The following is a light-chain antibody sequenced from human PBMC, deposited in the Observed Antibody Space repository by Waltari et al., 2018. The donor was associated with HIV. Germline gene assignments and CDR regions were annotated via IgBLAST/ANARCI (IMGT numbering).Light chain of an antibody. CDR2: AAS. J-gene: IGKJ1*01. CDR1: QSISSY. Sequence: DIQMTQSPSSLSASVGDRVTITCRASQSISSYLNWYQQKPGEAPKLLIYAASSLQSGVPSRFSGSGSGTDFTLTIRSLQPEDLATYFCQQSYSTPWTFGQGTKVEIK. V-gene: IGKV1-39*01. CDR3: QQSYSTPWT.